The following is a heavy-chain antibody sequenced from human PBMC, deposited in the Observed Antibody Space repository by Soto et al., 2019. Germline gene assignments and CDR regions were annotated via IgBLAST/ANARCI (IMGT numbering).Heavy chain of an antibody. CDR2: LSSNGIGT. V-gene: IGHV3-64D*06. J-gene: IGHJ6*02. D-gene: IGHD6-13*01. Sequence: AGGSLRLSCSGSGFTVSSFGMHWVRQALGKGLEHVSTLSSNGIGTYYADSVKGRFTFSRDTSKNTLYLQMSSLRTEDTAVYYCVKDMGQAAVGIRYPYGLDVWGLGTTVTVSS. CDR3: VKDMGQAAVGIRYPYGLDV. CDR1: GFTVSSFG.